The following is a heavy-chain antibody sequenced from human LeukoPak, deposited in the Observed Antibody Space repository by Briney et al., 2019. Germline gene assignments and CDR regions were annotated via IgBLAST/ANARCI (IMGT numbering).Heavy chain of an antibody. D-gene: IGHD3-22*01. CDR3: ARDQGHCYDSSGYHTFDY. CDR1: GGTFSSYA. CDR2: IIPIFGTA. Sequence: SVKVSCKASGGTFSSYAISWVRQAPGQGLEWMGGIIPIFGTANYAQKFQGRVTITTDESTSTAYMELSSLRSEDTAVYYCARDQGHCYDSSGYHTFDYWGQGTLVTVSS. J-gene: IGHJ4*02. V-gene: IGHV1-69*05.